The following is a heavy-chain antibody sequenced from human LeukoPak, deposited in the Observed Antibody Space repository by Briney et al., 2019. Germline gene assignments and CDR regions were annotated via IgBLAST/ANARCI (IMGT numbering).Heavy chain of an antibody. V-gene: IGHV4-31*03. D-gene: IGHD3-3*01. CDR1: GGSISSGGYY. CDR3: AREADYDLWSGYYSESPWFDP. J-gene: IGHJ5*02. Sequence: SETLSLTCTVSGGSISSGGYYWSWIRQHPGKGLEWIGYIYYSGSTYYNPSLKSRVTISVDTSKNQFSLKLSSVTAADTAVYYCAREADYDLWSGYYSESPWFDPWGQGTLVTVSS. CDR2: IYYSGST.